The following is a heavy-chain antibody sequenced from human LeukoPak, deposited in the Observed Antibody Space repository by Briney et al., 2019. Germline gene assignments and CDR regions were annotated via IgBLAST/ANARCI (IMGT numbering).Heavy chain of an antibody. J-gene: IGHJ6*02. CDR3: ARDSPPVVPAAINSMDV. CDR2: IYSGGST. CDR1: GVTVSNNF. Sequence: GGSLILSCAASGVTVSNNFMSWVRQAPGKGLEWVSVIYSGGSTYYADSVKGRFTISRDNSKNTLYLQINSLRAEDTAVYYCARDSPPVVPAAINSMDVWGQGTTVTVSS. D-gene: IGHD2-2*01. V-gene: IGHV3-53*01.